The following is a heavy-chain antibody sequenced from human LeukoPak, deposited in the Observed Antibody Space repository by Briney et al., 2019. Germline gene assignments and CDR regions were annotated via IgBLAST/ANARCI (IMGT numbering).Heavy chain of an antibody. Sequence: GASVKVSCKASGGTFSSYTISWVRQAPGQGLEWMGRIIPILAIANYAQKFQGRVKITADKSTSPAYMELSSLRSEDTAVYYCARDPPPRGYSYGYRYEDYWGQGTLVTVSS. V-gene: IGHV1-69*04. J-gene: IGHJ4*02. D-gene: IGHD5-18*01. CDR1: GGTFSSYT. CDR3: ARDPPPRGYSYGYRYEDY. CDR2: IIPILAIA.